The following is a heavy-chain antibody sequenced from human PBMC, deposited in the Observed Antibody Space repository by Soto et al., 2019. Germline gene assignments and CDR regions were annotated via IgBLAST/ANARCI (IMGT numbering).Heavy chain of an antibody. V-gene: IGHV1-69*13. D-gene: IGHD3-22*01. CDR1: GGTFSSYA. J-gene: IGHJ6*02. CDR2: TIPIFGTA. Sequence: SVKVSCKASGGTFSSYAISWVRQAPGQGLEWMGGTIPIFGTANYAQKFQGRVTITADESTSTAYMELSSLRSEDTAVYYCAREYYYDSSGYPKGYGMDVWGQGTTVTVSS. CDR3: AREYYYDSSGYPKGYGMDV.